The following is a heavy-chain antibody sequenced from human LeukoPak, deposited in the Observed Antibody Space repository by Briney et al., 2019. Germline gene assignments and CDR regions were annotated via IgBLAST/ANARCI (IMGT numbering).Heavy chain of an antibody. CDR1: GFTFSSYD. V-gene: IGHV3-23*01. CDR2: ISGSGDST. J-gene: IGHJ4*02. CDR3: AKDRLLNCRGDCYIFDY. D-gene: IGHD2-21*02. Sequence: PGGSLRLSCAASGFTFSSYDMSWVRQAPGKGLEWVSAISGSGDSTFYADSVKGRFSISRDNSKNTLYLQVNGLRTEDTAVYYCAKDRLLNCRGDCYIFDYWGQGTVVTVSS.